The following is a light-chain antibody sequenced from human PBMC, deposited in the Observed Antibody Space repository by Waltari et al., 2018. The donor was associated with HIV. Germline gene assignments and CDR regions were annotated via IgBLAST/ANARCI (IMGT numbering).Light chain of an antibody. V-gene: IGKV3-11*01. CDR3: QQRSNWPIT. CDR2: DTS. Sequence: EIVLTQSPDTLSLSPGERATLSCRASQSVNSFLAWYQQKPGRAPRLLIYDTSSRATGIPARCSGSGSGTDFTLTISSLEPEDFAFYYCQQRSNWPITFGPGTKVDIK. CDR1: QSVNSF. J-gene: IGKJ3*01.